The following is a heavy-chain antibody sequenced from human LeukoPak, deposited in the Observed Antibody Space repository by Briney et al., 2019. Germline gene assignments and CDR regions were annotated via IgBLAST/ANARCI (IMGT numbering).Heavy chain of an antibody. V-gene: IGHV4-34*01. CDR1: GGSFSGYY. Sequence: SETLSLTCAVYGGSFSGYYWSWIRQPPGKGLEWIGEINHSGSTNYNPSLKSRVTISVDTSKNQFSLKLSSVTAADTAVYYCAREGNYYDSSGYENYYYGMDVWGQGTTVTVSS. CDR2: INHSGST. CDR3: AREGNYYDSSGYENYYYGMDV. J-gene: IGHJ6*02. D-gene: IGHD3-22*01.